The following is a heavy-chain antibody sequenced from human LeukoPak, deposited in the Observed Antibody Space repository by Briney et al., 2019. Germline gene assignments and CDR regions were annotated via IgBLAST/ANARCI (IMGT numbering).Heavy chain of an antibody. Sequence: SETLSLTCTVSGGSISSSSYYWGWIRQPPGKGLEWIGSIYYSGSTYYNPSLKSRVTIPVDTSKNQFSLKLSSVTAADTAVYYCARPGVGSSSWYWFDPWGQGTLVTVSS. D-gene: IGHD6-13*01. V-gene: IGHV4-39*01. CDR3: ARPGVGSSSWYWFDP. CDR2: IYYSGST. CDR1: GGSISSSSYY. J-gene: IGHJ5*02.